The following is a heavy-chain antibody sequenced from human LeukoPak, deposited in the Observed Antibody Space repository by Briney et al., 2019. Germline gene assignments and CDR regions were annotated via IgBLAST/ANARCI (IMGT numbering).Heavy chain of an antibody. CDR1: GFTFSSYG. J-gene: IGHJ4*02. CDR3: ASMWEGGY. D-gene: IGHD1-26*01. V-gene: IGHV3-30*02. Sequence: GGSLRLSCAASGFTFSSYGMHWVRQAPGKGLEWVAFMPYDGAYKYYVDSVKGRFIISRDNAQNSLYLQMNSLRDEDTAVYFCASMWEGGYWGQGTLVTVSS. CDR2: MPYDGAYK.